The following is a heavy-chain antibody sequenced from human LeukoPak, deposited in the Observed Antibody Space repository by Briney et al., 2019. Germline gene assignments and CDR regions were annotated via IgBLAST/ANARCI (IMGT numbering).Heavy chain of an antibody. CDR2: ISNSGESI. CDR1: GFSLSTYA. CDR3: AKDLLSQQVARCFDY. Sequence: PGGSLRLSCVASGFSLSTYAMSWVRQAPGKGLEWVSVISNSGESIAYADSVKGRFTISRDNSKNTLYLQMNSLSADDTAVYYCAKDLLSQQVARCFDYWGQGTLVTVSS. J-gene: IGHJ4*02. D-gene: IGHD6-13*01. V-gene: IGHV3-23*01.